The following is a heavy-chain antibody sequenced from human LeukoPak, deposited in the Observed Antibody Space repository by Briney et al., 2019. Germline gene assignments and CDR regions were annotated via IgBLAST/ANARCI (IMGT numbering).Heavy chain of an antibody. Sequence: SETLSLTCTVPGGSISSRTNYWGWIRQPPGKGLEWIGTIYYSGGTYYNPSLKSRVTMSVDTSKNQFSLNLNSVTAADTALYYCASIAGGCGRDSCTYYRHFDSWGQGTLVTVSS. J-gene: IGHJ4*02. CDR3: ASIAGGCGRDSCTYYRHFDS. CDR2: IYYSGGT. D-gene: IGHD3-16*01. CDR1: GGSISSRTNY. V-gene: IGHV4-39*01.